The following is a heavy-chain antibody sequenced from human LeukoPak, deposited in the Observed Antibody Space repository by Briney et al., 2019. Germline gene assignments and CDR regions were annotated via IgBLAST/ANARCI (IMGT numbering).Heavy chain of an antibody. V-gene: IGHV3-11*05. CDR1: GFTFSDYY. J-gene: IGHJ4*02. Sequence: GGSLRLSCAASGFTFSDYYMNWIRQAPGKGLEWVSYISGSSSYTNYADSVKGRTTISRDNAKNSLYLQMNSLRAEDTAVYYCARAGKLENYFDYWGQGTLVTVSS. D-gene: IGHD1-1*01. CDR2: ISGSSSYT. CDR3: ARAGKLENYFDY.